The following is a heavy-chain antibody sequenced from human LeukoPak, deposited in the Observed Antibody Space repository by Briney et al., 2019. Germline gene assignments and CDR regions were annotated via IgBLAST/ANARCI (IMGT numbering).Heavy chain of an antibody. D-gene: IGHD2-21*02. CDR2: INPSGGST. V-gene: IGHV1-46*01. CDR3: AREPVSAIVVVTAPNFDY. Sequence: ASVKVSCKASGYTFTGYYMHWVRQATGQGLEWMGIINPSGGSTSYAQKFQGRVTMTRDMSTSTVYMELSSLRSEDTAVYYCAREPVSAIVVVTAPNFDYWGQGTLVTVSS. CDR1: GYTFTGYY. J-gene: IGHJ4*02.